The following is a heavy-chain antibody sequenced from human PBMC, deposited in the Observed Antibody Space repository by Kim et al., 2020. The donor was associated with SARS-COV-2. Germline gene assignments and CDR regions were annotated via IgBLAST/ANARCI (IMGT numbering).Heavy chain of an antibody. CDR3: ASGPGRSGTILGILNKNYYYAIDV. Sequence: GESLKISCKGSGYSFSSYWIGWVRQMPGKGLEWMGIIYPGDSDTRYSPSFQGQVTISADKTISTAYVHWSSLKASDTAMYYCASGPGRSGTILGILNKNYYYAIDVWGQGTTVTVSS. CDR1: GYSFSSYW. V-gene: IGHV5-51*01. J-gene: IGHJ6*02. D-gene: IGHD1-1*01. CDR2: IYPGDSDT.